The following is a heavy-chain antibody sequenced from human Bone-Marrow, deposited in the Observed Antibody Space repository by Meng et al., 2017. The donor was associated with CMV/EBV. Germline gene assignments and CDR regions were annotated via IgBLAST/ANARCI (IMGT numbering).Heavy chain of an antibody. CDR1: GFTFSSYW. CDR2: VNGDGSST. J-gene: IGHJ4*02. CDR3: ARAKYSIAAPIDY. D-gene: IGHD6-6*01. Sequence: GGSLRLSCAAPGFTFSSYWIHWVRQAPGKGLVWVSRVNGDGSSTSYADSVKGRFTISRDNSKNTLYLQMNSLRAEDTAVYYCARAKYSIAAPIDYWGQGTLVTVSS. V-gene: IGHV3-74*01.